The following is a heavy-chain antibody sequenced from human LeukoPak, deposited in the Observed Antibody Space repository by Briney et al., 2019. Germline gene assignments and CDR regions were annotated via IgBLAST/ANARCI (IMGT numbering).Heavy chain of an antibody. V-gene: IGHV4-39*01. D-gene: IGHD2-15*01. CDR1: SDSISNYY. CDR3: ARGSTLNYYGMDV. CDR2: IYYSGNT. J-gene: IGHJ6*02. Sequence: SETLSLTCTVSSDSISNYYWSWIRQPPGKGLEWIGSIYYSGNTYYNPSLKSRVTISVDTSKNQFSLNLSSVTAADTAVYYCARGSTLNYYGMDVWGQGTTVTVSS.